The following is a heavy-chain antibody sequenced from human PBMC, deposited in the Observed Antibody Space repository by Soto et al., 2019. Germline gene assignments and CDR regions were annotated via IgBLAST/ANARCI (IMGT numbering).Heavy chain of an antibody. CDR3: TRDGSPYYDYIWGSYRWSPNHHFDY. D-gene: IGHD3-16*02. J-gene: IGHJ4*02. CDR2: IRSKAYGGTT. Sequence: GGSLRLSCTASGFTFGDYAMSWFRQAPGKGLEWVGFIRSKAYGGTTEYAASVKGRFTISRDDTKSIAYLQMNSLKTEDTAVYYCTRDGSPYYDYIWGSYRWSPNHHFDYWGQGTLVTVSS. CDR1: GFTFGDYA. V-gene: IGHV3-49*03.